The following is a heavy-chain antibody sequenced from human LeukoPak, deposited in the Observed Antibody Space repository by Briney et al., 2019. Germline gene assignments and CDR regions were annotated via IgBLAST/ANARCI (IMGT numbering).Heavy chain of an antibody. CDR3: ARDFNTPSLDY. CDR2: INPNSGGT. J-gene: IGHJ4*02. D-gene: IGHD2/OR15-2a*01. CDR1: GYTITGYY. Sequence: ASVKVSCKASGYTITGYYMHWVRQAPGQGLEWMGRINPNSGGTNYAQKFQGWVTLTRDTSISTAYMELSSLRSDDTAVYYCARDFNTPSLDYWGQGTLVTVSS. V-gene: IGHV1-2*04.